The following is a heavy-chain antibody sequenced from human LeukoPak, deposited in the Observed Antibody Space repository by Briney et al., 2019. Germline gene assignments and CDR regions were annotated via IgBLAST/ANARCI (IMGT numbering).Heavy chain of an antibody. Sequence: SETLSLTCTVSGGSISNSYWNWIRQPPGKGLEWIGYIDYRGSTNYNPSLKSRVTISVDTSKNQFSLNLGSVTAADTAIYYCARRVLMSSTGVPDTWLDPWGQGTLVTVSS. D-gene: IGHD5/OR15-5a*01. CDR1: GGSISNSY. CDR3: ARRVLMSSTGVPDTWLDP. CDR2: IDYRGST. J-gene: IGHJ5*02. V-gene: IGHV4-59*08.